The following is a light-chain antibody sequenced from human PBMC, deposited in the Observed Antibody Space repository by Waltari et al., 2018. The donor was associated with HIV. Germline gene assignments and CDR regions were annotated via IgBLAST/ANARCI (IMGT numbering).Light chain of an antibody. Sequence: QSALTQPRSVSGSPGQSVAISCTGTSSDVGGYNYVSWYQQYPGKTPKVIIFDVTELPSGVPERFAGSKSGNTASLTISGLQADDEADYYCSSYAGTYVVFGGGTKLTVL. CDR2: DVT. V-gene: IGLV2-11*01. CDR3: SSYAGTYVV. J-gene: IGLJ2*01. CDR1: SSDVGGYNY.